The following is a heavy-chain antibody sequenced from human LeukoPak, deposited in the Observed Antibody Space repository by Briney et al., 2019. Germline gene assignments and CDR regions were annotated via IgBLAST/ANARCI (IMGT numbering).Heavy chain of an antibody. CDR1: GGSISSYY. CDR2: IYYSGST. J-gene: IGHJ4*02. D-gene: IGHD5-18*01. Sequence: SETLSLTCTVSGGSISSYYWSWIRQPPGKGREWIGYIYYSGSTNYNPSLSSRVTISVDTSKNQFSLKLSSVTAADTAVYYCARVEYSYGIFDYWGQGTLVTVSS. V-gene: IGHV4-59*01. CDR3: ARVEYSYGIFDY.